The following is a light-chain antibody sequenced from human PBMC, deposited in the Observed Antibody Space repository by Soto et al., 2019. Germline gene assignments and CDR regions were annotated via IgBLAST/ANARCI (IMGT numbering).Light chain of an antibody. CDR3: CSYAGSYTL. V-gene: IGLV2-11*01. CDR2: AVS. CDR1: SNDVGAYDY. J-gene: IGLJ2*01. Sequence: QSVLTQPRSVSGSPGQSVTISCTGTSNDVGAYDYVSWYQQHPGKAPKNIIYAVSRRPSGVPDRFSGFKSGNTASLTISGLQAEDEADYYCCSYAGSYTLFGGGTKLTVL.